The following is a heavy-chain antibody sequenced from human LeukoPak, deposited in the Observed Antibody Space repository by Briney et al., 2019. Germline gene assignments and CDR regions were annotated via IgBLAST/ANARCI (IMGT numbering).Heavy chain of an antibody. D-gene: IGHD5-18*01. CDR3: ARHLSGVTGYTYGRGIDY. J-gene: IGHJ4*02. Sequence: GGSLRLSCAASGFTFNNYWMSWVRQAPGKGLEWVANIKKDGSEKYYVGSVKGRFTISRDNAKTSLYLQMNTLRAEDTAVYYCARHLSGVTGYTYGRGIDYWGQGTLVTVSS. V-gene: IGHV3-7*01. CDR2: IKKDGSEK. CDR1: GFTFNNYW.